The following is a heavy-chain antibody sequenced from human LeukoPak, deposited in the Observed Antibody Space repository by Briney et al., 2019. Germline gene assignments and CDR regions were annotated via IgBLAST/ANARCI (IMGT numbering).Heavy chain of an antibody. CDR1: GFTFSSYS. D-gene: IGHD3-22*01. CDR2: ISSSSSYI. J-gene: IGHJ4*02. V-gene: IGHV3-21*04. Sequence: GGSLRLSCAASGFTFSSYSMNWVRQAPGKGLEWVSSISSSSSYIYYADSVKGRFTISRDNSKNTLYLQMNSLRAEDTAVYYCAKDQRPYDSSGPFDYWGQGTLATVSS. CDR3: AKDQRPYDSSGPFDY.